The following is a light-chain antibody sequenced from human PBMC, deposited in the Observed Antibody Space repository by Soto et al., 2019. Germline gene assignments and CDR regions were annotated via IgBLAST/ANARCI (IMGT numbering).Light chain of an antibody. Sequence: EFVLTQSPGTLSLSPGERATLSCRASQTVRNNYLAWYQQKPGQAPRLLIYDASSRATGIPDRFSGGGSGTDFTLTISSLEPEDFAVYYCQERSGWPRGTFGGGTKVDIK. J-gene: IGKJ4*01. CDR3: QERSGWPRGT. CDR1: QTVRNNY. V-gene: IGKV3D-20*02. CDR2: DAS.